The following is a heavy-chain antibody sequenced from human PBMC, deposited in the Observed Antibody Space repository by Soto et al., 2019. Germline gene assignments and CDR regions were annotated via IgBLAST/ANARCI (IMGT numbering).Heavy chain of an antibody. CDR3: ARHLVGSTRGNFDY. CDR2: IYPYDSDT. D-gene: IGHD2-2*01. Sequence: GESLKISCTTSGYIFTSYWIGWVRQMPGKGMEWMGNIYPYDSDTRYSPSFQGQVTISADTSITTAYLQWSGLRASDTAMYFCARHLVGSTRGNFDYWGQGTLVTVSS. CDR1: GYIFTSYW. V-gene: IGHV5-51*01. J-gene: IGHJ4*01.